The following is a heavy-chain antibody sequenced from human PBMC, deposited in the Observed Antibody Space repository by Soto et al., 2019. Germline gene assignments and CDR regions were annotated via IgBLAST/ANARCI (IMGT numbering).Heavy chain of an antibody. Sequence: SETLSLTCTVSGGSISSGDYYWSWIRQPPGKGLEWIGYIYYSGSTYYNPSLKSRVTISVDTSKNQFSLKLSSVTAADTAVYYCARADYYDSSGYYYPPYYFDYWGQGTLVTVST. CDR2: IYYSGST. CDR3: ARADYYDSSGYYYPPYYFDY. J-gene: IGHJ4*02. V-gene: IGHV4-30-4*01. CDR1: GGSISSGDYY. D-gene: IGHD3-22*01.